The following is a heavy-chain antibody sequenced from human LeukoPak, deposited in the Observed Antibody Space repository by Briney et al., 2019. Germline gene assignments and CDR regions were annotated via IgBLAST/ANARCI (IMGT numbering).Heavy chain of an antibody. V-gene: IGHV4-59*01. CDR3: ARAIAARPPHTYYYYGMDV. CDR2: IYYSGSA. J-gene: IGHJ6*02. D-gene: IGHD6-6*01. Sequence: SETLSLTCTVSGGSISSYYWSWIRQPPGKGLEWIGYIYYSGSANYNPSLKSRVTISVDTSKNQFSLKLSSVTAAGTAVYYCARAIAARPPHTYYYYGMDVWGQGTTVTVSS. CDR1: GGSISSYY.